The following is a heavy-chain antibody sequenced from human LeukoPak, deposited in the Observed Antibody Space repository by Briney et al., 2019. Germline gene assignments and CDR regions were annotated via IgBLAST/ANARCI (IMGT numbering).Heavy chain of an antibody. D-gene: IGHD6-13*01. Sequence: SETLSLTCTVSGYSISSGYYWGWIRQPPGKGLEWIGSIYHSGSTYYNPSLKSRVTISVDTSKNQFSLNLSSVTAADTAVYYCARDPGIAAAGTGPLNWFDPWGQGTLVTVSS. CDR1: GYSISSGYY. V-gene: IGHV4-38-2*02. J-gene: IGHJ5*02. CDR2: IYHSGST. CDR3: ARDPGIAAAGTGPLNWFDP.